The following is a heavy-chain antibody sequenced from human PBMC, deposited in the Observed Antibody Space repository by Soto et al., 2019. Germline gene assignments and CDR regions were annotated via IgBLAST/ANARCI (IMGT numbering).Heavy chain of an antibody. CDR1: GFTFSSYD. CDR2: ISYDGSNK. CDR3: ARGSSSWTTGDYYGMDV. Sequence: QVQLVESGGGVVQPGRSLRLSCAASGFTFSSYDMHWVRQAPGKGLEWVAVISYDGSNKYYADSVKGRFTISRDNSKNTLYLQMNSLRAEDTAVYYCARGSSSWTTGDYYGMDVWGQGTTVTVSS. D-gene: IGHD6-13*01. J-gene: IGHJ6*02. V-gene: IGHV3-30-3*01.